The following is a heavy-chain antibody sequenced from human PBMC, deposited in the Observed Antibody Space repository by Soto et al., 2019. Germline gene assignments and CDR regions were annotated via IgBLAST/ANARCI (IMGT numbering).Heavy chain of an antibody. V-gene: IGHV4-34*01. D-gene: IGHD6-13*01. Sequence: SETLSLTCAVYGGSFSGYYWSWIRQPPGKGLEWIGEINHSGSTNYNPSLKSRVSISVDTSKNQFSLKLSSVTAADTAVYYCARGLEVAAAGYGEYYYYGMDVWGQGTTVTVSS. CDR3: ARGLEVAAAGYGEYYYYGMDV. CDR2: INHSGST. J-gene: IGHJ6*02. CDR1: GGSFSGYY.